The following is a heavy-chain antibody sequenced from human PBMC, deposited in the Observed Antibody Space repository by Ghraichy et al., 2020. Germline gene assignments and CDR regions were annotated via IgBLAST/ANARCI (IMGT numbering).Heavy chain of an antibody. J-gene: IGHJ6*02. CDR2: IIPILGIA. V-gene: IGHV1-69*04. CDR3: ARDSPYCSSTSCYNYYYYGMDV. Sequence: SVKVSCKASGGTFSSYTISWVRQAPGQGLEWLGRIIPILGIANYEQKFQGRVTITADKSTSTAYMELSSLRSEDTAVYYCARDSPYCSSTSCYNYYYYGMDVWGQGTTVTVSS. D-gene: IGHD2-2*02. CDR1: GGTFSSYT.